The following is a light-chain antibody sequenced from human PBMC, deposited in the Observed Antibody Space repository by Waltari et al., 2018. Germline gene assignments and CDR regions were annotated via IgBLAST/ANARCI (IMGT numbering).Light chain of an antibody. V-gene: IGKV3-11*01. J-gene: IGKJ4*01. Sequence: EIVLTQSPAIVSLSPGERATLSCRPSQSFSFFLAWYQQKPGQGPRLLIFDTSNRATGIPARVSGGGSGTDFTLTISSLEPEDFATYYCQQRYSWPLTFGGGTKVEIK. CDR1: QSFSFF. CDR3: QQRYSWPLT. CDR2: DTS.